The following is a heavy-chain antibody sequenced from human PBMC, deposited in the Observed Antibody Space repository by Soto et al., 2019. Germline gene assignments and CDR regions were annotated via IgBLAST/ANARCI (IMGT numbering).Heavy chain of an antibody. J-gene: IGHJ4*02. CDR3: ARDRRGWD. D-gene: IGHD1-26*01. Sequence: EVQLVESGGGLVQPGGSLRLSCAASGFTFSSDSLNWVRKAQGKGLEWVSYISSSSSTIYYADSVKGRFTLSGDNAKNSLYLQMNGLRAEDTAVYYCARDRRGWDWGQGTLVTVSS. V-gene: IGHV3-48*01. CDR2: ISSSSSTI. CDR1: GFTFSSDS.